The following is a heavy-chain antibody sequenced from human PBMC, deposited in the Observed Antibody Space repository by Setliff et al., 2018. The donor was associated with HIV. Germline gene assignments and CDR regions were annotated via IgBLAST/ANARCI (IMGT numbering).Heavy chain of an antibody. CDR3: AREWLQHTGDDAFDV. J-gene: IGHJ3*01. CDR2: IYYTGTT. V-gene: IGHV4-59*01. Sequence: SETLSLTCTVSDDSISSYYWSWIRQPPGTGLEWIGYIYYTGTTKYNPSLKSRVTISIDTSKNQFSLKLTSVTASDTAVYYCAREWLQHTGDDAFDVWGQGTMVTVSS. D-gene: IGHD2-8*02. CDR1: DDSISSYY.